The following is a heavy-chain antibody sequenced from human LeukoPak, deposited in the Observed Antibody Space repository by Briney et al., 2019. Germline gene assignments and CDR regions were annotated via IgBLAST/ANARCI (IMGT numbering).Heavy chain of an antibody. D-gene: IGHD5-24*01. CDR2: IRSKANNCAT. CDR3: TRQIGDGYTLIDY. J-gene: IGHJ4*02. Sequence: PGGSLRLSCAASGFIFSGSAIHWVRQASGKGLEWVGRIRSKANNCATTYAASVKGRFTISRDDSKTTAYLQVSSLKTEDTAVYYCTRQIGDGYTLIDYWGQGTLVTVSS. CDR1: GFIFSGSA. V-gene: IGHV3-73*01.